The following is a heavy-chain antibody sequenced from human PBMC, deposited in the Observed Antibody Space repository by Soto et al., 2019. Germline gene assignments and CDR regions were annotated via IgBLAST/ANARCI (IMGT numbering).Heavy chain of an antibody. V-gene: IGHV4-61*01. CDR3: ARDEKQLSRYGGDFDY. J-gene: IGHJ4*02. CDR2: IYYIGTT. D-gene: IGHD3-16*01. CDR1: DGSVTSGTYY. Sequence: QVQLQESGPGLVKPSETLSLTCSVSDGSVTSGTYYWIWIRQPPGQGLEWIGHIYYIGTTNYNPSLKGRVTISVDTSKNQFSLKLASVTAADTAVYFWARDEKQLSRYGGDFDYWGQGILVTVSS.